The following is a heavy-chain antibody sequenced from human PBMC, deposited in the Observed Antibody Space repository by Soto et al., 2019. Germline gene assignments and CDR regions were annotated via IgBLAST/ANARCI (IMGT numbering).Heavy chain of an antibody. D-gene: IGHD4-17*01. CDR2: INPNSGGT. J-gene: IGHJ4*02. V-gene: IGHV1-2*04. CDR3: AREADYGGNSYFDY. Sequence: GASVKVSCKASGYTFTGYYMHWVRQAPGQGLEWMGWINPNSGGTNYAQKFQGWVTMTRDTSISTAYMELSRLRSDDTAVYYCAREADYGGNSYFDYWGQGTLVTVSS. CDR1: GYTFTGYY.